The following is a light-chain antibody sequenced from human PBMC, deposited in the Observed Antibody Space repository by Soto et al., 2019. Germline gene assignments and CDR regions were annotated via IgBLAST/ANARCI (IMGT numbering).Light chain of an antibody. Sequence: QAVVTQPPSVSGAPGQRVTISCTGSSSDIGAGFDVHWYQHLPGTAPKLLIYGNTNRPSGVPGRFSGSKSGTSASLVITGLQAEDAADYYCQSYENSRTGFYVFGTGTKLTVL. CDR3: QSYENSRTGFYV. J-gene: IGLJ1*01. CDR2: GNT. V-gene: IGLV1-40*01. CDR1: SSDIGAGFD.